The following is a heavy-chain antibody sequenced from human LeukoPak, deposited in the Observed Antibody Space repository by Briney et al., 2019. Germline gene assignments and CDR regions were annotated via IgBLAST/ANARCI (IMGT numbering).Heavy chain of an antibody. CDR1: GGSINSGGYF. V-gene: IGHV4-31*03. D-gene: IGHD2-21*02. J-gene: IGHJ4*02. Sequence: PSETLSLTCTVSGGSINSGGYFWSWIRQHPGKGLEWVGHIYHSGNTYYNPSLKSRVTMSVDTSKNQFSLKLTSVTAADTAVYYCARGYGDHLSLYFDYWGQGTLATVSS. CDR2: IYHSGNT. CDR3: ARGYGDHLSLYFDY.